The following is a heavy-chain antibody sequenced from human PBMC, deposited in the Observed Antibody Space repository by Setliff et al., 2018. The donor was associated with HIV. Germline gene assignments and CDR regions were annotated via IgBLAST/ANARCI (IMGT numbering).Heavy chain of an antibody. CDR3: ARDRLTYYFDY. CDR1: GFIFSDRY. D-gene: IGHD3-22*01. J-gene: IGHJ4*02. V-gene: IGHV3-72*01. CDR2: SRNKANSYAT. Sequence: PGGSLRLSCVASGFIFSDRYMDWVRQAPGKGLEWIGRSRNKANSYATEYAASVKGRFTISRDASKSSMYLKMNSLKSEDTAVYYCARDRLTYYFDYWGQGILVTVSS.